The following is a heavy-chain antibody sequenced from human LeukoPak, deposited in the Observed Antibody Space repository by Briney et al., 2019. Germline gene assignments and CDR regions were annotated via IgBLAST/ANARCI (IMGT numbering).Heavy chain of an antibody. V-gene: IGHV5-51*01. J-gene: IGHJ5*02. D-gene: IGHD3-10*01. CDR2: IYPGDSDT. Sequence: GESLKISCKGSGYSFTSYWIGWVRQMPGKGLGWMGIIYPGDSDTRYSPSFQGQVTISADKSISTAYLQWSSLKASDTAMYYCARWGRITMVRGVKNWFDPWGQGTLVTVSS. CDR1: GYSFTSYW. CDR3: ARWGRITMVRGVKNWFDP.